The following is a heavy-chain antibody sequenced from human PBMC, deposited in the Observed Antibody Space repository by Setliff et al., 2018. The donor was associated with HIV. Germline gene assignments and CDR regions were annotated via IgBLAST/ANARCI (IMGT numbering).Heavy chain of an antibody. D-gene: IGHD4-4*01. V-gene: IGHV3-23*01. Sequence: PGGSLRLSCAASGFTFSSYAMSWVRQAPGKGLEWVSAISGSGGSTYYADSVKGRFTISRDNSKNTLFLQMNSLRAEDTAVYYCAKSTPSTSNYPYYYYMDVWGKGTTVTVSS. CDR3: AKSTPSTSNYPYYYYMDV. CDR1: GFTFSSYA. J-gene: IGHJ6*03. CDR2: ISGSGGST.